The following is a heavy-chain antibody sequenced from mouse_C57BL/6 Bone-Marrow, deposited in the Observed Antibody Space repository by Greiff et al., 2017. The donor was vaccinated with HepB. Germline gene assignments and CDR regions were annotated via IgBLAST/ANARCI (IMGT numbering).Heavy chain of an antibody. V-gene: IGHV5-4*01. D-gene: IGHD2-4*01. J-gene: IGHJ4*01. Sequence: EVKLMESGGGLVKPGGSLKLSCAASGFTFSSYAMSWVRQTPEKRLEWVATISDGGSYTYYPDNVKGRFTISRDNAKNNLYLQMSHLKSEDTAMYYCARDRGLRDWGQGTSVTVSS. CDR1: GFTFSSYA. CDR3: ARDRGLRD. CDR2: ISDGGSYT.